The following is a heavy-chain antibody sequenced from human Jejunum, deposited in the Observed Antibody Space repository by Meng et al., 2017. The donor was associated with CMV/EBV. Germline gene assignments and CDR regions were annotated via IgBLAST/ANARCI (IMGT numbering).Heavy chain of an antibody. CDR3: ARAGSGYYDY. Sequence: LSCAASGVTFSSYAMQWVRHAPGKGLEYVSAISSDGGSTYYADSVKGRFTISRDNSKNTLDLQMDSLRAEDMAVYYCARAGSGYYDYWGRGTLVTVSS. D-gene: IGHD3-3*01. CDR2: ISSDGGST. J-gene: IGHJ4*02. CDR1: GVTFSSYA. V-gene: IGHV3-64*02.